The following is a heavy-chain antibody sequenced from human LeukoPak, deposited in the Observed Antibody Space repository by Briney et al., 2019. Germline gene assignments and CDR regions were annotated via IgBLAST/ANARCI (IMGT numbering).Heavy chain of an antibody. Sequence: ASVKVSCKASGYTFTSYGISWVRQAPGQGLEWMGWISAYNGNTNYAQKLQGRVTMTTGTSTSTAYMELRSLRSDDTAVYYCARARGGSYYYNYMDVWGKGTTVTVSS. CDR3: ARARGGSYYYNYMDV. V-gene: IGHV1-18*01. J-gene: IGHJ6*03. CDR1: GYTFTSYG. CDR2: ISAYNGNT. D-gene: IGHD3-16*01.